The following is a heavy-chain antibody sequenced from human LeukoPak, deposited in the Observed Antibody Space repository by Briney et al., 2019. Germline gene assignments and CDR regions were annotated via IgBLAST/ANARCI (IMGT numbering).Heavy chain of an antibody. CDR3: ARLPRQQLVDF. D-gene: IGHD6-13*01. Sequence: SETLSLTCTVSGGSISSSGYFWGWIRQPPGKGLEWIGTIYYSGTTYYNPSLKSRVTMSVDTSKNQFSLKLSSVPAADTAVYYCARLPRQQLVDFWGQGTLVTVSS. CDR1: GGSISSSGYF. V-gene: IGHV4-39*01. J-gene: IGHJ4*02. CDR2: IYYSGTT.